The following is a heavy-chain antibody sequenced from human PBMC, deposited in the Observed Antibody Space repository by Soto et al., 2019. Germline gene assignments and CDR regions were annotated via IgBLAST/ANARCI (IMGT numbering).Heavy chain of an antibody. D-gene: IGHD6-13*01. CDR3: VRDINYYTSSWFDY. CDR1: GYTFNTYA. CDR2: ISGYNGKT. V-gene: IGHV1-18*01. Sequence: ASVKVSCKTSGYTFNTYAITWVLQAPGQGLEWMGWISGYNGKTEYAQKVQGRITMTTDPSTSTAYMELRSLISDDTAVYYCVRDINYYTSSWFDYWGQGTLVTVSS. J-gene: IGHJ5*01.